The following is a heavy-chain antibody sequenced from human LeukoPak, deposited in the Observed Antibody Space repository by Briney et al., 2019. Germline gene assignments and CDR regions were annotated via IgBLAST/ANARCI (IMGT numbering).Heavy chain of an antibody. Sequence: SVKVSCKASGGTFSISATSWVRQAPGQGLEWMGGIIPMLGKANYAQNLEDRVKITADESTSTVYMEVRSLRSDDTGVYYCARAVKMATSGDAFDVWGPGTMVTVSS. CDR2: IIPMLGKA. CDR1: GGTFSISA. CDR3: ARAVKMATSGDAFDV. J-gene: IGHJ3*01. V-gene: IGHV1-69*13. D-gene: IGHD5-24*01.